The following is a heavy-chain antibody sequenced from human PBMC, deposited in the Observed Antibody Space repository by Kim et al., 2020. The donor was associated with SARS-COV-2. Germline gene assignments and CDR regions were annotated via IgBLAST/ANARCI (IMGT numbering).Heavy chain of an antibody. CDR1: GFTFGDYA. Sequence: GGSLRLSCAASGFTFGDYAMHWVRQAPGKGLEWVSGISWNSGSIGYADSVKGRFTISRDNAKNSLYLQMNSLRAEDTALYYCAKEKIAVAGYYYYYYGMDVWGQGTTVTVSS. D-gene: IGHD6-19*01. CDR2: ISWNSGSI. CDR3: AKEKIAVAGYYYYYYGMDV. V-gene: IGHV3-9*01. J-gene: IGHJ6*02.